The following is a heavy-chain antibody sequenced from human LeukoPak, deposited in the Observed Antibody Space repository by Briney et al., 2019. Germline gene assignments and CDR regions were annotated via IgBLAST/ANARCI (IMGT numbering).Heavy chain of an antibody. CDR2: INPNSGGT. CDR3: ARDGNLSVTAYDYNWFDP. V-gene: IGHV1-2*02. Sequence: ASVKVSCKASGYTFTGYYMHWVRQAPGQGLEWMGWINPNSGGTNYAQKFQGRVTMTRDTSISTAYMELSRLRSDETAVYYCARDGNLSVTAYDYNWFDPWGQGTLVTVSS. CDR1: GYTFTGYY. D-gene: IGHD2-21*02. J-gene: IGHJ5*02.